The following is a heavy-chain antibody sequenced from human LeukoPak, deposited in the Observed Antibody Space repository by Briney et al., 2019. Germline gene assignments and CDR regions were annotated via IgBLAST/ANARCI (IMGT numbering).Heavy chain of an antibody. V-gene: IGHV4-39*07. CDR1: GGSISSSSYY. CDR2: IYYSGST. Sequence: SETLSLTCTVSGGSISSSSYYWGWIRQPPGKGLEWIGSIYYSGSTYYNTSLNSRVTISVDRSKNQFSLRVSSVTGADTAVYYCAREGGYSYGDAPLHFDYWGQGTLVTVSS. CDR3: AREGGYSYGDAPLHFDY. J-gene: IGHJ4*02. D-gene: IGHD5-18*01.